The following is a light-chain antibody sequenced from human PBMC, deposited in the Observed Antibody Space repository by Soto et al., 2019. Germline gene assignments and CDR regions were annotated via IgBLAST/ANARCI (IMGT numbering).Light chain of an antibody. CDR3: AAWDDSLNGPV. Sequence: QSVLTQPPSVSEAPRQRVTISCSGNSSNIGNNAVNWYQQLPGEAPRLLIYYDDLLPSGVSDRFSGSKSGTSAFLAISGLQYEDEAEYFCAAWDDSLNGPVFGGGTKLTVL. J-gene: IGLJ2*01. V-gene: IGLV1-36*01. CDR1: SSNIGNNA. CDR2: YDD.